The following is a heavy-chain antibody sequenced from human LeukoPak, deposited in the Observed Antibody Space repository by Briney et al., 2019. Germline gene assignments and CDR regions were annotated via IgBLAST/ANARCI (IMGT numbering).Heavy chain of an antibody. D-gene: IGHD3-22*01. V-gene: IGHV4-59*08. CDR2: IYYSGST. CDR3: ARHGYYYDSSGYYGAFDI. CDR1: GGSTSSYY. Sequence: SETLSLTCTVSGGSTSSYYWSWIRQPPGKGLEWIGYIYYSGSTNYNPSLKSRVTISVDTSKNQFSLKLSSVTAADTAVYYCARHGYYYDSSGYYGAFDIWGQGTMVTVSS. J-gene: IGHJ3*02.